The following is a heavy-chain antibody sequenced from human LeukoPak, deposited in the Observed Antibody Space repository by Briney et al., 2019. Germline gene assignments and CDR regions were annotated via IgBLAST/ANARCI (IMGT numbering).Heavy chain of an antibody. D-gene: IGHD2-21*02. V-gene: IGHV3-48*01. CDR2: ISRTGTTI. J-gene: IGHJ4*02. Sequence: PGGPLRLSCAASGFTLNSYTMNWVPQAPGKGVVGVSYISRTGTTIYYTNSVEGSFTISRDNAKNSLYLQMNSLRSEDTGLYFCARDLGSGDHGLLVWGQGTLLTVSS. CDR1: GFTLNSYT. CDR3: ARDLGSGDHGLLV.